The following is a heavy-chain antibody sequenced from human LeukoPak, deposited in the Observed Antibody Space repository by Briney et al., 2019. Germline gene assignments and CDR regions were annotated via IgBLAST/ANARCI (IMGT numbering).Heavy chain of an antibody. CDR1: GGSISGRSYY. V-gene: IGHV4-39*01. CDR2: VYYSGST. CDR3: ARGPGTEYTFDH. Sequence: SETLSLTCTVSGGSISGRSYYWGWIRQPPGKGLEWIGSVYYSGSTYYNPSLKSRVTISVDTSKIQFSLRLNSVTAADTAVYYCARGPGTEYTFDHWGQGTLVTVSS. J-gene: IGHJ5*02. D-gene: IGHD1-14*01.